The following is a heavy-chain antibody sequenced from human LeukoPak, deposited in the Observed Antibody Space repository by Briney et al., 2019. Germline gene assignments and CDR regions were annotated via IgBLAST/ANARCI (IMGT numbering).Heavy chain of an antibody. D-gene: IGHD3-22*01. V-gene: IGHV3-30*02. CDR2: IRYDGSNK. CDR3: ARVTWEYSSGYYGNDYYYYYMDV. Sequence: PGGSLRLSCGASGFTFSSYGMHWVRQAPGKGLEWVAFIRYDGSNKYYTDSVKGRFTISRDNSKNTLYLQMNSLRAEDTAVYYCARVTWEYSSGYYGNDYYYYYMDVWGKGTTVTISS. J-gene: IGHJ6*03. CDR1: GFTFSSYG.